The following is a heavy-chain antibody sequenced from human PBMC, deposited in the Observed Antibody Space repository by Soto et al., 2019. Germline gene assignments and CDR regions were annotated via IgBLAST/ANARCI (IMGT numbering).Heavy chain of an antibody. CDR1: GFTFSSYW. CDR2: IKQDGSEK. V-gene: IGHV3-7*01. D-gene: IGHD6-13*01. J-gene: IGHJ4*02. Sequence: GGSLRLSCAASGFTFSSYWMSWVRQAPGKGLEWVANIKQDGSEKYYVDSVKGRFTISRDNAKNSLYLQMNSLRAEDTAVYYCARNSRGSSSWVINWGQGTMVTVYS. CDR3: ARNSRGSSSWVIN.